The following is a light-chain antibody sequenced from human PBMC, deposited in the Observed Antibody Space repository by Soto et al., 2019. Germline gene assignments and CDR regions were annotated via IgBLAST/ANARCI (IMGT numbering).Light chain of an antibody. CDR1: TGAVTIGHY. CDR2: DTN. V-gene: IGLV7-46*01. J-gene: IGLJ2*01. CDR3: LISSGGARV. Sequence: QAVVTQEPSLTVSPGGTVSLTCGSNTGAVTIGHYPYWFQQKPGQAPRTLVYDTNNRHSWIPARFSGSLLGGKAALTLSGAQPEDEADYYCLISSGGARVFGGGTKLTVL.